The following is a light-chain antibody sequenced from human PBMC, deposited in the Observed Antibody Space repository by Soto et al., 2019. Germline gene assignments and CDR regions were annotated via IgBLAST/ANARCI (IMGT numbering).Light chain of an antibody. Sequence: DIVMTQSPDSLAVSLGERATINCKSSQSVLYSSNNKNYLAWYQQKPGQPPKLLIYWASTRESGVPDRFSGSGSVTDFTLAISILQAEDVAVYCCHQYYSTPPVTFGQGTKLEIK. J-gene: IGKJ2*01. CDR1: QSVLYSSNNKNY. V-gene: IGKV4-1*01. CDR2: WAS. CDR3: HQYYSTPPVT.